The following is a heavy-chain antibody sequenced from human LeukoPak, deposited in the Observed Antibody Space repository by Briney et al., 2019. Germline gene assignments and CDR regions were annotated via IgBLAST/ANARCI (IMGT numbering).Heavy chain of an antibody. Sequence: ASVKVSCKASGYTFINYAMNWVRQAPGQGLEYMGWINTNTGNPTYAQGFAGRFVFSVDTSVRMAYMQISSLKAEDTAIYYCAAAGGNGFDIWGQGTMVTVSS. CDR1: GYTFINYA. D-gene: IGHD1-26*01. J-gene: IGHJ3*02. CDR2: INTNTGNP. V-gene: IGHV7-4-1*04. CDR3: AAAGGNGFDI.